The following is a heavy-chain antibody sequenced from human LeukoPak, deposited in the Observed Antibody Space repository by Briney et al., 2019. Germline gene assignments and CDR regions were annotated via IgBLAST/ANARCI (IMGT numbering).Heavy chain of an antibody. Sequence: PSETLSLTCTVSGGSISSSSYYWGWIRQPPGKGLEWIGSIYYSGSTYYNPSLKSRVTISVDTSKNQFSLKLSSVTAADAAVYFCARVVAYNQIGYFDYWGQGTPVTVSS. CDR1: GGSISSSSYY. V-gene: IGHV4-39*07. CDR3: ARVVAYNQIGYFDY. J-gene: IGHJ4*02. D-gene: IGHD1-1*01. CDR2: IYYSGST.